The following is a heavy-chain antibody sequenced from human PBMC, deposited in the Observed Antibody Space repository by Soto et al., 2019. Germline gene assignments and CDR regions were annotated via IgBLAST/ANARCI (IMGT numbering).Heavy chain of an antibody. CDR2: VSYSGST. CDR3: SCIAVSGTLNGFAI. V-gene: IGHV4-39*01. Sequence: SETLSLTCTVSGGSISNSSYQWGWIRQPPGKGLQWIGSVSYSGSTYYNPSLKSRLTISVDTSKTQSSLRLSSVTAADTAVYYCSCIAVSGTLNGFAIWGRGTLVPGSS. J-gene: IGHJ4*02. D-gene: IGHD6-19*01. CDR1: GGSISNSSYQ.